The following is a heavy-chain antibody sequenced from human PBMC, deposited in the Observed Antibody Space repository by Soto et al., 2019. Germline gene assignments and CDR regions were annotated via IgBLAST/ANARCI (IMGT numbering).Heavy chain of an antibody. CDR2: IKQDGSEK. Sequence: EVQLVESGGGLVQPGGSLRLSCAASGFTFSSYWMSWVRQAPGKGLEWVANIKQDGSEKYYVDSVKGRFTISRDNAKNSLYLQMNSLRAEDTAVYYCARDQYCSSTSCYTLHPNDYWGQGTLVTVSS. J-gene: IGHJ4*02. CDR1: GFTFSSYW. V-gene: IGHV3-7*05. CDR3: ARDQYCSSTSCYTLHPNDY. D-gene: IGHD2-2*02.